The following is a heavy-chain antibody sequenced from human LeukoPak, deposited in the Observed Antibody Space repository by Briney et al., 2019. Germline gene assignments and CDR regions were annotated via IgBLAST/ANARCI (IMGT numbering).Heavy chain of an antibody. CDR3: ARDLYRSGDPDY. V-gene: IGHV1-8*01. CDR1: GYTFTSYD. CDR2: MNPNSGNT. J-gene: IGHJ4*02. Sequence: ASVKVSCKASGYTFTSYDINWVRQATGQGLEWMGWMNPNSGNTGYAQKFQGRVTMTRNTSISTAYMELSSLRSEDTAVYYCARDLYRSGDPDYWGQGTLVTVSS. D-gene: IGHD2-15*01.